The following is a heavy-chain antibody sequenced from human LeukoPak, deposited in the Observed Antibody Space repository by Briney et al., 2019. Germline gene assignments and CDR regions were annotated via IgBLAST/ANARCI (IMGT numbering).Heavy chain of an antibody. D-gene: IGHD3-22*01. CDR3: ARDKGEYYDSSGYYPLGY. Sequence: PGGSLRLSCAASGFTFSSYSMNWVRQAPGKGLEWVSYISSSSSTIYYADSVKGRFTISRDNAKNSLYLQMNSLRAEDTAVYYCARDKGEYYDSSGYYPLGYWGQGTLVTVSS. J-gene: IGHJ4*02. CDR1: GFTFSSYS. V-gene: IGHV3-48*01. CDR2: ISSSSSTI.